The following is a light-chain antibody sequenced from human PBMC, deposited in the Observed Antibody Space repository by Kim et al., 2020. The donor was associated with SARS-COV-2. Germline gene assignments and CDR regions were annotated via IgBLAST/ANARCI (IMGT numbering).Light chain of an antibody. CDR1: QSISSY. V-gene: IGKV1-39*01. J-gene: IGKJ2*03. CDR3: QQSYSTLYS. Sequence: SASVGDRVTITCPASQSISSYLNWYQQKPGKAPKLLIYAASSLQSGVPSRFSGSGSGTDFTLTISSLQPEDFATYYCQQSYSTLYSFGQGTKLEI. CDR2: AAS.